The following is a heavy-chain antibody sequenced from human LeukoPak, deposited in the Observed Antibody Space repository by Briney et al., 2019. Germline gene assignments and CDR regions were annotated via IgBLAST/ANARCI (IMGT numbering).Heavy chain of an antibody. V-gene: IGHV3-15*07. Sequence: GGSLRLSCATSGFTFSDAWMNWVRQAPGKGLEWVGRIRRSSDGGTIDYAAPVKGRFALSRDDSKNTLYLHMSSLQTEDTAVYYCATDFYDTTWGQGTLVTVSS. D-gene: IGHD3-22*01. CDR2: IRRSSDGGTI. CDR3: ATDFYDTT. CDR1: GFTFSDAW. J-gene: IGHJ5*02.